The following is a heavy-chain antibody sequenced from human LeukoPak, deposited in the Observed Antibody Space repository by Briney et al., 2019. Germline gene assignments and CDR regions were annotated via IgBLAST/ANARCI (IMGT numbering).Heavy chain of an antibody. V-gene: IGHV3-23*01. CDR3: AKNYDSSGYYTLYFDY. CDR1: GFTFSSYA. J-gene: IGHJ4*02. D-gene: IGHD3-22*01. CDR2: ISGSGGST. Sequence: GGSLRLSCAASGFTFSSYAMSWVRQAPGKGPEWVSAISGSGGSTYYADSVKGRFTISRDNSKNTLYLQMNSLRAEDTAVYYCAKNYDSSGYYTLYFDYWGQGTLVTVSS.